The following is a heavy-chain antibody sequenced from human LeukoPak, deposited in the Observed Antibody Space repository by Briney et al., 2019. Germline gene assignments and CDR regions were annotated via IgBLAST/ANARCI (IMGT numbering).Heavy chain of an antibody. Sequence: GGSLRLSCAASGFTFSTYGVYWVRQAPGKGLEWVSGISWNSGSIGYADSVKGRFTISRDNAKNSLYLQMNSLRAEDTALYYCAKDTDGAAAGTTWGHWGQGTLVTVSS. V-gene: IGHV3-9*01. CDR2: ISWNSGSI. D-gene: IGHD6-13*01. CDR3: AKDTDGAAAGTTWGH. J-gene: IGHJ4*02. CDR1: GFTFSTYG.